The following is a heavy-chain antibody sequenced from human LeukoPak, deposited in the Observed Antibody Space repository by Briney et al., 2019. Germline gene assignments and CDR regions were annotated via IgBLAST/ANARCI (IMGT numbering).Heavy chain of an antibody. CDR1: GGTFSSYA. CDR3: ATLGYCSGGSCYIDAFDI. J-gene: IGHJ3*02. Sequence: SVKVSCKASGGTFSSYAISWGRQAPGQGLEWMGRIIPILGIANYAQKFQGRVTITADKSTSTAYMELSSLRSEDTAVYYCATLGYCSGGSCYIDAFDIWGQGTMVTVSS. V-gene: IGHV1-69*04. CDR2: IIPILGIA. D-gene: IGHD2-15*01.